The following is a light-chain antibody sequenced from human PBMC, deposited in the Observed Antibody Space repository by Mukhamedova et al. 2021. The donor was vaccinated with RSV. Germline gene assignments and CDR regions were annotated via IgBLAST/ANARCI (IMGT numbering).Light chain of an antibody. V-gene: IGKV1-27*01. Sequence: WYQRRVHGKVPKLLIYAASTLQSGVPSRFSGSGSGTEFTLTISSLQPDDFATYYCQQYNSLLTFGGGTKVEIK. J-gene: IGKJ4*01. CDR3: QQYNSLLT. CDR2: AAS.